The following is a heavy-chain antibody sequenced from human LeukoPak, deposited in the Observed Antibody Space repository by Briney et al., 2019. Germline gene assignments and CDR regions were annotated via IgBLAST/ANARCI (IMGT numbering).Heavy chain of an antibody. D-gene: IGHD3-22*01. CDR1: GYTFTGYY. J-gene: IGHJ4*02. CDR3: ARHVKRSGYYTDELDY. CDR2: IIPIFGTA. Sequence: ASVKVSCKASGYTFTGYYMHWVRQAPGQGLEWMGGIIPIFGTANYAQKFQGRVTITADESTSTAYMELSSLRSEDTAVYYCARHVKRSGYYTDELDYWGQGTLVTVSS. V-gene: IGHV1-69*13.